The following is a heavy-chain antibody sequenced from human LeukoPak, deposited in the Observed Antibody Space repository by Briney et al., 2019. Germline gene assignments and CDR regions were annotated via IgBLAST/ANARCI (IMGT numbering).Heavy chain of an antibody. CDR1: GFTFSSYG. Sequence: QPGGSLRLSCAASGFTFSSYGMHWVRQAPGKGLEWVAVISYDGSNKYYADPVKGRFTISRDNSKDTLYLQMNSLRAEDTAVYYCAKDRRSSSWYVGFDPWGQGTLVTVSS. V-gene: IGHV3-30*18. CDR2: ISYDGSNK. J-gene: IGHJ5*02. D-gene: IGHD6-13*01. CDR3: AKDRRSSSWYVGFDP.